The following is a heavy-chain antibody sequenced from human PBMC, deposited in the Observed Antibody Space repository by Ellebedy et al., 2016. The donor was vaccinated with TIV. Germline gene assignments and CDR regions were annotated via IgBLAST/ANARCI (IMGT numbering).Heavy chain of an antibody. Sequence: GESLKISCAASGFTFSSFGMHWVRQAPGKGLEWVAAISYDGNNKYYGDSVKGRFTISRDNSKNTLSLQMNSLRGDDTAVYYCAKELHVDSAYWGQGTLVTDSS. CDR1: GFTFSSFG. J-gene: IGHJ4*02. CDR3: AKELHVDSAY. CDR2: ISYDGNNK. V-gene: IGHV3-30*18. D-gene: IGHD5-18*01.